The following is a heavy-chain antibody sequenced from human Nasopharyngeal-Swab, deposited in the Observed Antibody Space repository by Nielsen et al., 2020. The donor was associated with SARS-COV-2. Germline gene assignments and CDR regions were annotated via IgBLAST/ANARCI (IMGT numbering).Heavy chain of an antibody. D-gene: IGHD1-26*01. V-gene: IGHV3-23*01. Sequence: VRQMPGKGLEWVSAISGSGGSTYYADSVKGWLTISRDNSKNTLYLQMNSLRAEDTAVYYCAKDPYSGSYQRPVNWFDPWGQGTLVTVSS. CDR2: ISGSGGST. CDR3: AKDPYSGSYQRPVNWFDP. J-gene: IGHJ5*02.